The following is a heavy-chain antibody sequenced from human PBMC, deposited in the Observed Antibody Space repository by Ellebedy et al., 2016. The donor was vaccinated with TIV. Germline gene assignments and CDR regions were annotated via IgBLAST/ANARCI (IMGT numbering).Heavy chain of an antibody. CDR3: ARGMKLGIVWYYFDD. J-gene: IGHJ4*02. CDR1: GYTFTGYY. CDR2: INPNSGGT. V-gene: IGHV1-2*04. Sequence: ASVKVSCKASGYTFTGYYMHWVRQAPGQGLEWMGWINPNSGGTNYAQKFQGWVTMTRDTSISTAYMELSRLRSDDTAVYYCARGMKLGIVWYYFDDWGQGTLVTVSS. D-gene: IGHD3-16*01.